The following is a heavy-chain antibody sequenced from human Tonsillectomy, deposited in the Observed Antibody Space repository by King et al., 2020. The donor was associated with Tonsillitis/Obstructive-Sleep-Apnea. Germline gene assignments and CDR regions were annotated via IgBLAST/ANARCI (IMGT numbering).Heavy chain of an antibody. CDR2: ISGSGVSS. CDR1: GFTFSSYA. V-gene: IGHV3-23*04. J-gene: IGHJ4*02. CDR3: AKSAGEDIVVVPAAYDY. Sequence: QLVQSGGGLVQPEGSLRLSCAASGFTFSSYAMSWVRQAPGKGLEWVSTISGSGVSSYDADSVKGRFTISRDNSRNTRYLQMNSLRAEDTAVYYCAKSAGEDIVVVPAAYDYWGQGTLVTVSS. D-gene: IGHD2-2*01.